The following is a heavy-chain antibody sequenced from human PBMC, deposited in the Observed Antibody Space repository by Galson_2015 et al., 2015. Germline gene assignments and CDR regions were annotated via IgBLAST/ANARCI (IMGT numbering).Heavy chain of an antibody. J-gene: IGHJ6*03. D-gene: IGHD2-15*01. CDR2: INSSSSYI. Sequence: SLRLSCAASGFTFSNYRMNWVRQAPGKGLEWVSSINSSSSYIYYADSVKGRFTISRDNAKNSLYLQMNSLRAEDTAVYDCARVNSCSGGSCQVFVRENYMDVWGKGTTVPVSS. CDR1: GFTFSNYR. V-gene: IGHV3-21*01. CDR3: ARVNSCSGGSCQVFVRENYMDV.